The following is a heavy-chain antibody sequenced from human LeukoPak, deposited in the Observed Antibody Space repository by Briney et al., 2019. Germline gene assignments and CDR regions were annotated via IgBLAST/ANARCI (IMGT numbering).Heavy chain of an antibody. Sequence: PGGSLRLSCAASGFTVSSNYMSWVRQAPGKGLEWVSLIYSGGGTSCADSVKGRFTFSRDNSKNTLYLQMNSLRAEDTAVYYCARDRVNWNDVGGLFDYWGQGTLVTVSS. D-gene: IGHD1-1*01. CDR3: ARDRVNWNDVGGLFDY. CDR2: IYSGGGT. V-gene: IGHV3-53*01. J-gene: IGHJ4*02. CDR1: GFTVSSNY.